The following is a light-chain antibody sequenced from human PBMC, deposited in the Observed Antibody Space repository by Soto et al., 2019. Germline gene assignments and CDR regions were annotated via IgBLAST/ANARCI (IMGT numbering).Light chain of an antibody. V-gene: IGKV3-20*01. CDR3: QQYCSSAMYT. CDR1: QSVSSSY. Sequence: EIVLTQSPGTLSLSPGERATLSCRASQSVSSSYLAWYQQKPGQAPRLLIYGASSRATGIPDRFSGSGSGRDFTLIISSLVPEDFAVYYCQQYCSSAMYTFGQGTKLEIK. J-gene: IGKJ2*01. CDR2: GAS.